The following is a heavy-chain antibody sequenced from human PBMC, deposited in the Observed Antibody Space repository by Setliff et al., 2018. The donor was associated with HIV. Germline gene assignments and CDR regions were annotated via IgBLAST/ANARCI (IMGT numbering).Heavy chain of an antibody. CDR1: GFTFDRYW. Sequence: QPGGSLRLSCAASGFTFDRYWMHWVRQAPGKGLVWVSRVNSDGSSKTYADSVKDRFTISRDNAKNTLYLQMNSLRAEDTAVYYCISMGDFWSGYSPSPLYYYYGMDVWGQGTTVTVSS. J-gene: IGHJ6*02. CDR2: VNSDGSSK. V-gene: IGHV3-74*01. CDR3: ISMGDFWSGYSPSPLYYYYGMDV. D-gene: IGHD3-3*01.